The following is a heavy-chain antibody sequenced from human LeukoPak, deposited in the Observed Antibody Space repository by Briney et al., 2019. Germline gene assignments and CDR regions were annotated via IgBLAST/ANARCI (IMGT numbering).Heavy chain of an antibody. Sequence: GRSLRLSCAASGFSFSGRGMHWVRQAPGKGLEWVAVISYDGSNTYYADSVKGRFTITRDNSNNTVYLQVSSLRAEDTAVYYCAKEPYLDYWGQGTLVTVSS. J-gene: IGHJ4*02. V-gene: IGHV3-30*18. CDR3: AKEPYLDY. CDR1: GFSFSGRG. CDR2: ISYDGSNT. D-gene: IGHD2-2*01.